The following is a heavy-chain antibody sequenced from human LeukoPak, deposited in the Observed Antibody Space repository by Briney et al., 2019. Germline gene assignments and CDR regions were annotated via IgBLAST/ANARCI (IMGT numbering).Heavy chain of an antibody. D-gene: IGHD1-26*01. Sequence: PSETLSLTCTVSGGSISSGDYYWSWIRQPPGKGLEWIGSIYYSGSTFYNPSLKSRVTISVDTSKNQFSLKLSSVTAADTAVYYCARQGSGRSSDYWGQGTLVTVSS. CDR3: ARQGSGRSSDY. J-gene: IGHJ4*02. CDR1: GGSISSGDYY. V-gene: IGHV4-39*01. CDR2: IYYSGST.